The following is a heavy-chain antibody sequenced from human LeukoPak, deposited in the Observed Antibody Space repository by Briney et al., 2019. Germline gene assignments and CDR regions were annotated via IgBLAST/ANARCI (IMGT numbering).Heavy chain of an antibody. J-gene: IGHJ4*02. V-gene: IGHV3-48*01. CDR2: INTKSRSM. CDR3: VRDQDWAFDY. CDR1: GFTFNTYT. D-gene: IGHD3/OR15-3a*01. Sequence: HPGGSLRLSCAASGFTFNTYTMNWVRQAPGKGLEWLSFINTKSRSMYYADSVKGRFTISRDNAKNSLCLQMNSLRAEDTALYYCVRDQDWAFDYWGQGTLVTVPS.